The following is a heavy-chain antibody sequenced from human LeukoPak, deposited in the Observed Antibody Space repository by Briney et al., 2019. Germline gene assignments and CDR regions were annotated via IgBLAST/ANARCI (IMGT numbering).Heavy chain of an antibody. J-gene: IGHJ5*02. Sequence: ASVKVSRKASGGTFSSYANSWVRQAPGQGLEWMGGIIPIFGTANYAQKFQGRVTITTDESTSTAYMELSSLRSEDTAVYYCARTRGSSAWFDPWGQGTLVTVSS. D-gene: IGHD6-6*01. CDR3: ARTRGSSAWFDP. V-gene: IGHV1-69*05. CDR2: IIPIFGTA. CDR1: GGTFSSYA.